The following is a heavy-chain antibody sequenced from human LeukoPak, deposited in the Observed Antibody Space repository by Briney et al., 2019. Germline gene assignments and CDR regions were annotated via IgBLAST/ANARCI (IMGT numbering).Heavy chain of an antibody. J-gene: IGHJ5*02. Sequence: ASVKVSCKASGYTFTSYGISWVRQAPGQGLEWMGWISAYNGNTNYAQKLQGRVTMTTDTSTSTAYMELRSLRSDDTAVYYCARGIQDYYDSSGYHNWFDPWGQGTLVTVSS. D-gene: IGHD3-22*01. CDR3: ARGIQDYYDSSGYHNWFDP. CDR2: ISAYNGNT. CDR1: GYTFTSYG. V-gene: IGHV1-18*01.